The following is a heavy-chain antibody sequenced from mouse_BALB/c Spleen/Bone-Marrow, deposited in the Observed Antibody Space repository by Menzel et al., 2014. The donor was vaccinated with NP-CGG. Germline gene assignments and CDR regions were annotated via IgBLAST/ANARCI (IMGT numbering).Heavy chain of an antibody. D-gene: IGHD2-3*01. Sequence: HLVESGPELVKPGASVKISCKASGYTFTDYYINWVKQKPGQGLEWIGWIYPGSGNTKYNEKFKGKATLTVDTSSSTAYMQLSSLTAGDTAVYFCARSGGYYVRFAYWGQGTLVTVSA. V-gene: IGHV1-84*02. CDR3: ARSGGYYVRFAY. CDR2: IYPGSGNT. CDR1: GYTFTDYY. J-gene: IGHJ3*01.